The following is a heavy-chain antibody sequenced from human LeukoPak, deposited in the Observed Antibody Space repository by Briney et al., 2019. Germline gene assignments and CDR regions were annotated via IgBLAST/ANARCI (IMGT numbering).Heavy chain of an antibody. V-gene: IGHV4-31*03. Sequence: SETLSLTCTVSGGSISSGGYYWSWIRQHPGKGLEWIGYIYYSGSTYYNPSLKSRVTISVDTSKNQFSLKLSSVTAADTAVYYCARDGGYGSGSYYMWFDPWGQGTLVTVSS. CDR2: IYYSGST. D-gene: IGHD3-10*01. CDR3: ARDGGYGSGSYYMWFDP. CDR1: GGSISSGGYY. J-gene: IGHJ5*02.